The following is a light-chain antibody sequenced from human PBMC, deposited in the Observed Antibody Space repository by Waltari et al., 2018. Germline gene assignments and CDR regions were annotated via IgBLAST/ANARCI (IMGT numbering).Light chain of an antibody. V-gene: IGLV3-25*03. J-gene: IGLJ2*01. CDR1: ALPKHY. CDR3: QSADSSGTYVV. CDR2: KDT. Sequence: SYELTQPPSVSVSPGQTARISCSGDALPKHYAYWYQQKPGQAPVLLIYKDTERPSGIPERFSGSSSGTTGTLTIRGVQAEDEADYYCQSADSSGTYVVFGGGTMLTVL.